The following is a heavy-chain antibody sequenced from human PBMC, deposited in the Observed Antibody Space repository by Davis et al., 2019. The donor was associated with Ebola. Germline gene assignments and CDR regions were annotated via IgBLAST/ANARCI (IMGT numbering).Heavy chain of an antibody. D-gene: IGHD2-21*02. CDR2: IYPGDSDT. CDR1: GYRFTRNW. J-gene: IGHJ4*02. V-gene: IGHV5-51*01. CDR3: TSGVVTAPLRSGY. Sequence: PGGSLRLSCKGSGYRFTRNWIGWVRQMPGKGLEWMGIIYPGDSDTRYSPSFQGQVTISADKSISTAYLKWSSLKTADTAMYYCTSGVVTAPLRSGYWGQGTLVTVSS.